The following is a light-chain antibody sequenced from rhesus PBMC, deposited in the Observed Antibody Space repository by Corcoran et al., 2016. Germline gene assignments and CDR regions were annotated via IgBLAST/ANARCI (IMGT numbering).Light chain of an antibody. CDR2: WAS. J-gene: IGKJ2*01. CDR1: QSLFYSSNNKNY. V-gene: IGKV4-1*01. Sequence: DIVMTQSPDSLTVSLGERVTINCKSSQSLFYSSNNKNYLAWYQQKPGQAPKLFIYWASTRESGVPNRVRGSGSGTDLHLSISGLQAEDVAVYYCQQYYSVPYNFGQGTKVEIK. CDR3: QQYYSVPYN.